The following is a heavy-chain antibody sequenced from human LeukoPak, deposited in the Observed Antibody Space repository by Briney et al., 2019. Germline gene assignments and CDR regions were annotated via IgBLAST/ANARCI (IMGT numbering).Heavy chain of an antibody. CDR3: ARQVVAVAGTGYFDY. Sequence: PSETLSLTCTVSGGSIRSSSYYWGWVRQPRGKGLEWIGSIYYSGSTYYNASLKSRGTISVDTSKNQFSLKLNSVTAADTAVYFCARQVVAVAGTGYFDYWGQGTLVTVSS. D-gene: IGHD6-19*01. CDR1: GGSIRSSSYY. V-gene: IGHV4-39*01. CDR2: IYYSGST. J-gene: IGHJ4*02.